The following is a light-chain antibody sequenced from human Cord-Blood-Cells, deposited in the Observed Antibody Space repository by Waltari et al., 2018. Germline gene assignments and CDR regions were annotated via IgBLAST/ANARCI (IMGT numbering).Light chain of an antibody. CDR1: SRDVGGYND. Sequence: QSALTQPPSASGSPGQSVTISCTGTSRDVGGYNDVSWYQQQPGKAPKRMIYEVSKRPWGVPERFAGSKARNTASLAGSGLRAEDAADYYCSSYAGSDNVVFGGGTKLTVL. V-gene: IGLV2-8*01. CDR3: SSYAGSDNVV. CDR2: EVS. J-gene: IGLJ2*01.